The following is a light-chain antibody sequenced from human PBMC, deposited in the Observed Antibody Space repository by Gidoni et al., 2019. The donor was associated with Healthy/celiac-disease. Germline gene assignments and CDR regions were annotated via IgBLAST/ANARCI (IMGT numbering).Light chain of an antibody. CDR1: PCLLHSNGYNY. V-gene: IGKV2-28*01. Sequence: DIVITQSPLSLPVTPGEPASISCRSSPCLLHSNGYNYLDWYLQKPGQSPQLLIYLGSNRASGVPDRFSGSGSGTDFTLKISRVEAEDVGVYYCMQALQTSFTFGPGTKVDIK. CDR2: LGS. J-gene: IGKJ3*01. CDR3: MQALQTSFT.